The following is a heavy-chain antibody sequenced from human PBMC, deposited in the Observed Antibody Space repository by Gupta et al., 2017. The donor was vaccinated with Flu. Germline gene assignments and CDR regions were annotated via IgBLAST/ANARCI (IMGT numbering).Heavy chain of an antibody. CDR2: IIPVIGTA. Sequence: VRQAPGQGLDWMGDIIPVIGTANYAQRFQDRVTITADESTSTAYMELSSLRFEDTAVYYCARPAKWCGTAFDHWGQGTLVTVSS. CDR3: ARPAKWCGTAFDH. D-gene: IGHD2-15*01. J-gene: IGHJ4*02. V-gene: IGHV1-69*01.